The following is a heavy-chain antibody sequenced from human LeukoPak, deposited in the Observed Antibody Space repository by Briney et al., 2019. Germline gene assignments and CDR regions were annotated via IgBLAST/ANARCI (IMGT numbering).Heavy chain of an antibody. Sequence: PGGSLRLSCAASGFTFSSYSMNWVRQAPGKRLEWVSSISSSSSYIYYADSVKGRFTISRDNAKNSLYLQMNSLRAEDTAVYYCARDGGSGYGDYSYDAFDIWGQGTMVTVSS. CDR1: GFTFSSYS. CDR2: ISSSSSYI. J-gene: IGHJ3*02. V-gene: IGHV3-21*01. D-gene: IGHD4-17*01. CDR3: ARDGGSGYGDYSYDAFDI.